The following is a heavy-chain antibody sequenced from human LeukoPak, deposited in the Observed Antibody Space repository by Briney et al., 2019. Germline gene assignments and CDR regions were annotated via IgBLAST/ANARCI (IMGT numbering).Heavy chain of an antibody. CDR1: GFTFSSYS. CDR3: ARASHSSSWFIDY. J-gene: IGHJ4*02. D-gene: IGHD6-13*01. Sequence: GGSLRLSCAASGFTFSSYSMNWVRQAPGKGLEWVSSISSSSSYIYYADSVKGRFTISRDNAKNSLYLQMNSLRAEDTAVYYCARASHSSSWFIDYWGQGTLVTVSS. V-gene: IGHV3-21*01. CDR2: ISSSSSYI.